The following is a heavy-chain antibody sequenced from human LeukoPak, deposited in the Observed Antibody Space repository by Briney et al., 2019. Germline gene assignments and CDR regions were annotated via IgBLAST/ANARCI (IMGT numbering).Heavy chain of an antibody. CDR2: IYPGDSDT. D-gene: IGHD1-26*01. Sequence: GESLKISCKGSGYRFTSYWIGWVRQMPGRGLEWMGIIYPGDSDTIYSPSFQGQVTISADKSTSTANLQWSSLKASDTAMYYCARSGGNYYSIWGQGTMVTVSS. CDR1: GYRFTSYW. V-gene: IGHV5-51*01. J-gene: IGHJ3*02. CDR3: ARSGGNYYSI.